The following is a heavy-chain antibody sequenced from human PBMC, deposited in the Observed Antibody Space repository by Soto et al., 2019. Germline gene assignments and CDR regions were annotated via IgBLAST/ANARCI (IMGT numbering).Heavy chain of an antibody. CDR3: ARHRASGWPYFDY. V-gene: IGHV4-59*08. J-gene: IGHJ4*02. CDR1: GGSINSYY. D-gene: IGHD6-19*01. Sequence: PSETLSLTCTVSGGSINSYYWSWIRQPPGKGLEWIGYIYYSGSTNYNPSLKSRVTISVDTSKNQFSLKLSSVTAADTAVYYCARHRASGWPYFDYWGQGALVTV. CDR2: IYYSGST.